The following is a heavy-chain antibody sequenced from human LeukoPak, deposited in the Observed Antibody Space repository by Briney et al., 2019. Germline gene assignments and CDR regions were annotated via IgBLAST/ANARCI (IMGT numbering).Heavy chain of an antibody. CDR3: ARDRNYDFWTGGMDV. CDR1: GFTFSSYG. Sequence: GGSLRLSCAASGFTFSSYGMHWVRQAPGEGLEWVAVIWYDGSNKYYADSVKGRFTISRDNSKNTLYLQMNSLRAEDTAVYYCARDRNYDFWTGGMDVWGQGTTVTVSS. D-gene: IGHD3-3*01. CDR2: IWYDGSNK. V-gene: IGHV3-33*01. J-gene: IGHJ6*02.